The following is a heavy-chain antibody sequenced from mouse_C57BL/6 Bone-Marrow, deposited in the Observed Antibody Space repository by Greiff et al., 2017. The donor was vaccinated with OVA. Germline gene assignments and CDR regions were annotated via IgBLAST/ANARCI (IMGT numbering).Heavy chain of an antibody. CDR3: AADYYGSSPYAMDY. V-gene: IGHV1-22*01. CDR1: GYTFTDYN. Sequence: VQLQQSGPKLVKPGASVKMSCKASGYTFTDYNMHWVKQSHGKSLEWIGYINPNNGGTSYNQKFKGKATLTVNKSSSTAYMELRSLTSEDSAVYYCAADYYGSSPYAMDYWGQGTSVTVSS. CDR2: INPNNGGT. J-gene: IGHJ4*01. D-gene: IGHD1-1*01.